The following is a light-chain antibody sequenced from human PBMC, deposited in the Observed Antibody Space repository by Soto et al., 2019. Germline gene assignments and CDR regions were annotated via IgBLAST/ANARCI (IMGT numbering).Light chain of an antibody. Sequence: DIQMTQSPSSLSASVGDRVTVTCRASQGISSYLAWYQQKPGKVPKLLIYAASTLQPGVPYRFSGSGSGTDFTMTISSLQPEDVATYYCQEYDSAASLTFGGGTKVEIK. V-gene: IGKV1-27*01. J-gene: IGKJ4*01. CDR2: AAS. CDR1: QGISSY. CDR3: QEYDSAASLT.